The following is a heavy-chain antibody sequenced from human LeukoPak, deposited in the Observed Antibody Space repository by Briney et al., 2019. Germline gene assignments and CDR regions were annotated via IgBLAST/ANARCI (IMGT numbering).Heavy chain of an antibody. D-gene: IGHD2-2*02. V-gene: IGHV3-48*03. CDR2: ISSSGSTI. CDR1: GFTFSSYE. CDR3: ASGVPGYCSGTSCYKDYYYMDV. J-gene: IGHJ6*03. Sequence: GGSLRLSCAASGFTFSSYEMNWVRQAPGKGLEWVSYISSSGSTIYYADSVKGRFTISRDNAKNSLYVQMNSLRAEDTAVYYCASGVPGYCSGTSCYKDYYYMDVWGKGTTVTVSS.